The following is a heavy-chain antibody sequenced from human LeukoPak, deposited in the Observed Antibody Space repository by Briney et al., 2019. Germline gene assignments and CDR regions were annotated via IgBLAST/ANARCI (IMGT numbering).Heavy chain of an antibody. D-gene: IGHD2-2*01. V-gene: IGHV4-4*02. CDR1: GGSISSSNW. CDR3: ARGRENCSSTSCQQPFDY. Sequence: SETLSLTCAVSGGSISSSNWWSWVRQPPGKGLEWIGEIYHSGSTNYNPSLKSRVTISVDTSKNQFSLKLSSVTAADTAVYYCARGRENCSSTSCQQPFDYWGQGTLVTVSS. J-gene: IGHJ4*02. CDR2: IYHSGST.